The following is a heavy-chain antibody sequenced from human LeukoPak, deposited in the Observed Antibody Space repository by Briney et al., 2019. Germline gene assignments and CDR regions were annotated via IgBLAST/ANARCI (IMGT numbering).Heavy chain of an antibody. Sequence: SETLSLTCAVYGGSFSGYYWSWIRQPPGKGLEWIGEINHSGSTNYNPSLKGRVTISVDTSKNQFSLKLSSVTAADTAVYYCARTPGIAAAGAWGQGTLVTVSS. D-gene: IGHD6-13*01. V-gene: IGHV4-34*01. CDR3: ARTPGIAAAGA. CDR1: GGSFSGYY. J-gene: IGHJ5*02. CDR2: INHSGST.